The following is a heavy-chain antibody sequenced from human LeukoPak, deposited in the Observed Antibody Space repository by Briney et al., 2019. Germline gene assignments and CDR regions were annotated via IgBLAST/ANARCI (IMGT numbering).Heavy chain of an antibody. CDR1: GGSISSGDYY. D-gene: IGHD2-2*01. J-gene: IGHJ3*02. CDR3: ARVVVVPAATGHALDI. CDR2: IYYSGST. V-gene: IGHV4-30-4*01. Sequence: PSETLSLTCTVSGGSISSGDYYWSWIRQPPGKGLEWIGYIYYSGSTYYNPSLKSRVTIPVDTSKNQFSLKLSSVTAADTAVYYCARVVVVPAATGHALDIWGQGTMVTVSS.